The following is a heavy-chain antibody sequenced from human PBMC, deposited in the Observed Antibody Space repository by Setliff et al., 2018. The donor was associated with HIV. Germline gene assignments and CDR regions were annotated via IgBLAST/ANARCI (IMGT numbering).Heavy chain of an antibody. CDR3: AKGVKFLDP. V-gene: IGHV3-7*01. J-gene: IGHJ5*02. CDR2: IKQDGSEK. CDR1: GFTFSDFW. Sequence: GGSLRLSCAASGFTFSDFWMYWVRQAPGKGLEWVANIKQDGSEKYYVDSVKGRFTISRDNAKNSLYLQMNSLRAEDTAVYYCAKGVKFLDPWGQGTLVTVSS. D-gene: IGHD3-16*01.